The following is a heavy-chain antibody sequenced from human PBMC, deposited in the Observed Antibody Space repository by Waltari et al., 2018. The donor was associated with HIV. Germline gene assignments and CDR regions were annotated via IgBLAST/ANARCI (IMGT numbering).Heavy chain of an antibody. J-gene: IGHJ2*01. D-gene: IGHD4-17*01. CDR2: ISWNSGTI. V-gene: IGHV3-9*01. CDR3: AKDKRSGYGGNSVWYFDL. Sequence: EVQLVESGGGLVQPGRSLRLYCAASGFTFDDYAMHWVWQAPGKGLEWVSGISWNSGTIGYADSVKGRFTISRDNAKNSLYLQMNSLRAEDTALYYCAKDKRSGYGGNSVWYFDLWGRGTLVTVSS. CDR1: GFTFDDYA.